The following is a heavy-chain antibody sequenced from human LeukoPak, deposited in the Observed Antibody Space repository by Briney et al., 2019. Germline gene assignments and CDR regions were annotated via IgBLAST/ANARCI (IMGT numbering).Heavy chain of an antibody. D-gene: IGHD5-18*01. V-gene: IGHV4-61*02. CDR1: GDSISSGDYY. CDR2: ISSSGST. Sequence: PSETLSLTCTVSGDSISSGDYYWSWIRQPAGKGLEWIGRISSSGSTNYNPSLKSRVTISVDTSKNQFSLKLSSVTAADTAVYYCARGSTAMVTVNYYYYMDVWGKGTTVTVSS. J-gene: IGHJ6*03. CDR3: ARGSTAMVTVNYYYYMDV.